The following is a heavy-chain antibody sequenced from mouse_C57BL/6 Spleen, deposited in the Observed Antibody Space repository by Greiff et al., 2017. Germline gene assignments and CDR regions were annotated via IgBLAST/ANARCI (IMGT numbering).Heavy chain of an antibody. CDR2: IDPEDGDT. V-gene: IGHV14-1*01. D-gene: IGHD3-3*01. CDR1: GFNFKDYY. CDR3: SRGRAFDY. J-gene: IGHJ2*01. Sequence: EVQLQQSGAELVRPGASVKLSCTASGFNFKDYYMHWVKQRPEQGLEWIGRIDPEDGDTEYAAKFKGKATMTADTSSNTAYLQLSSLTSEDTAVYYCSRGRAFDYWGQGTTLTVSS.